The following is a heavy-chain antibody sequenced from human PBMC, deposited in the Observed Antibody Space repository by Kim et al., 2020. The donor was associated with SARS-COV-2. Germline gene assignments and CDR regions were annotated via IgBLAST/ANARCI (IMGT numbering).Heavy chain of an antibody. V-gene: IGHV3-23*01. Sequence: GGSLRLSCAASGFTFSSYAMSWVRQAPGKGLEWVSAISGSGGSTYYADSVKGRFTISRDNSKNTLYLQMNSLRAEDTAVYYCAKAVATFLTPSPWFDPWGQGTLVTVSS. J-gene: IGHJ5*02. CDR3: AKAVATFLTPSPWFDP. CDR1: GFTFSSYA. D-gene: IGHD2-15*01. CDR2: ISGSGGST.